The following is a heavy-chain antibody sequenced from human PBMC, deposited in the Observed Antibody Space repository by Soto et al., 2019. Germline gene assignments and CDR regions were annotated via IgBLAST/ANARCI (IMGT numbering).Heavy chain of an antibody. CDR1: GFTFSSYS. D-gene: IGHD2-8*01. CDR2: ISSSSSYI. CDR3: ARPRGGMLGSYYFDY. V-gene: IGHV3-21*01. J-gene: IGHJ4*02. Sequence: EVQLVESGGGLVKPGGSLRLSCAASGFTFSSYSMNWVRQAPGKGLEWVSSISSSSSYIYYADSVKGRFTISRDNAKNSLYLQMNSLRAEDTAVYYCARPRGGMLGSYYFDYWGQGTLFTVSS.